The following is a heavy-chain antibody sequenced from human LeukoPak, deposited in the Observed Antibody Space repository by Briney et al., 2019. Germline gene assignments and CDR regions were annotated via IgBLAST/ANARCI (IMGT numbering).Heavy chain of an antibody. V-gene: IGHV3-21*01. CDR1: GFTFSSYS. CDR2: ISSSSSYI. Sequence: GGSLRLSCAASGFTFSSYSMNWVRQAPGKGLEWVSSISSSSSYIYYADSVKGRFTISRDNAKNSLFLQMNSLRAKDTAVYYCARGRVVVVVAARMANWFDPWGQGTLVTVSS. J-gene: IGHJ5*02. CDR3: ARGRVVVVVAARMANWFDP. D-gene: IGHD2-15*01.